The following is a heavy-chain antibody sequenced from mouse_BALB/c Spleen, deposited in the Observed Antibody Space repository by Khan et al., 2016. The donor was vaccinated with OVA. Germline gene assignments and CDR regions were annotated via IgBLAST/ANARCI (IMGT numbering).Heavy chain of an antibody. V-gene: IGHV1S41*01. J-gene: IGHJ4*01. CDR3: ATSNYYGSGLYAMDY. CDR2: IAPGSGST. D-gene: IGHD1-1*01. Sequence: DLVMPGAAVTLSCKASGYTFTSYWINWIKQRPGQGLEWIGRIAPGSGSTSYNDMFKGKATLTGDASSSTAYLQHSRLSAEDSAVCVRATSNYYGSGLYAMDYWGQRTSDTVSS. CDR1: GYTFTSYW.